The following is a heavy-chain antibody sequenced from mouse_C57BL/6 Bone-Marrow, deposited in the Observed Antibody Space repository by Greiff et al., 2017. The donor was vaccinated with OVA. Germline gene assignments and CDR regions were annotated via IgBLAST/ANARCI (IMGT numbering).Heavy chain of an antibody. CDR1: GYTFTSYW. Sequence: QVQLQQPGAELVRPGSSVKLSCKASGYTFTSYWMDWVKQRPGQGLEWLGNIYPSDSETYYNQKFKDKATLTVDKSSSTAYMQLSSLTSEDSAVYYCARRGDGSSSWFAYWGRGTLVTVSA. V-gene: IGHV1-61*01. CDR3: ARRGDGSSSWFAY. J-gene: IGHJ3*01. D-gene: IGHD1-1*01. CDR2: IYPSDSET.